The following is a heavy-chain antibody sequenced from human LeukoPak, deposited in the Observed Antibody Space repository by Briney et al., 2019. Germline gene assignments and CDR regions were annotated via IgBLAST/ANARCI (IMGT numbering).Heavy chain of an antibody. CDR2: INPNSGGT. V-gene: IGHV1-2*02. CDR3: ATLPAADDY. Sequence: ASVKVSCKASGYTFTGYYMHWVRQAPGQGLEWMGWINPNSGGTNYAQKFQGRVTMTEDTSTDTAYMELSSLRSEDTAVYYCATLPAADDYWGQGTLVTVSS. CDR1: GYTFTGYY. D-gene: IGHD2-2*01. J-gene: IGHJ4*02.